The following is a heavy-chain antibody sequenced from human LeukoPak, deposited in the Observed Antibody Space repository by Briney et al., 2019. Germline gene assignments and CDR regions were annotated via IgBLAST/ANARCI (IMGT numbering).Heavy chain of an antibody. CDR3: ARVGAGGSWYVDYGMDV. D-gene: IGHD6-13*01. CDR1: GYTFTSYG. J-gene: IGHJ6*02. Sequence: ASVNVSCKASGYTFTSYGISWVRQAPGQGLEWMGWISAYNGNTNYAQKLQGRVPMTTDTSTSTAYMELRSLRSDDTAVYYCARVGAGGSWYVDYGMDVRGQGTTVTVSS. V-gene: IGHV1-18*01. CDR2: ISAYNGNT.